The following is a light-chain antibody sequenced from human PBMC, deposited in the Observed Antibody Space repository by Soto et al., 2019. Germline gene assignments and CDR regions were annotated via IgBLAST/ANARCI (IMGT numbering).Light chain of an antibody. CDR1: SSNIGSNT. J-gene: IGLJ3*02. CDR3: AAWDDSLWV. Sequence: QSVLTQPPSASGTLGQRVTISCSGSSSNIGSNTVNWYQQLPGSAPKVLISSNHQRPSGVPDRFSGSKSGTSASLAISGLQSEDEADYFCAAWDDSLWVFGGGTKLTVL. CDR2: SNH. V-gene: IGLV1-44*01.